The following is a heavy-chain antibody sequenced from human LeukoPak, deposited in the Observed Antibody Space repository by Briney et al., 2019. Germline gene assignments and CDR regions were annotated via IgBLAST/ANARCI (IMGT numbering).Heavy chain of an antibody. CDR3: ARDSSGYYSFDY. Sequence: SETLSLTCTVSGGSISSYYWSWIRQPPGKGLEWIGYIYYSGSTYYNPSLKSRVTISVDTSKNQFSLKLSSVTAADTAVYYCARDSSGYYSFDYWGQGTLVTVSS. V-gene: IGHV4-30-4*01. D-gene: IGHD3-22*01. J-gene: IGHJ4*02. CDR2: IYYSGST. CDR1: GGSISSYY.